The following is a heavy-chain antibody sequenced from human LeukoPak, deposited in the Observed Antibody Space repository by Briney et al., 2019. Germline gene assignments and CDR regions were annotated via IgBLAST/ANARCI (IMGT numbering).Heavy chain of an antibody. CDR1: GFTSSSYW. CDR2: INGDGSST. CDR3: ARDRSYNLDY. J-gene: IGHJ4*02. Sequence: GGSLRLSSAASGFTSSSYWMHWVRQAPGKGLVWVSHINGDGSSTSYADSVKGRVTISRDNAKNTLYLQINSLTAEDSAVYYCARDRSYNLDYWGQGTLVTVSS. D-gene: IGHD5-24*01. V-gene: IGHV3-74*01.